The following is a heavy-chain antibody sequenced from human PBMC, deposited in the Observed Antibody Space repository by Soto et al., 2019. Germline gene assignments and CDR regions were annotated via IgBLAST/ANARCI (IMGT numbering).Heavy chain of an antibody. CDR3: ASGTTTVPDY. Sequence: SETLSLTCTVSGGSISSGGYYWSWIRQHPGKGLEWIGYIYYSGSTYYNPSLKSRVTISVDTSKNQFSLKRSSVTAADTAVYYCASGTTTVPDYWGQGTLVTVSS. CDR2: IYYSGST. D-gene: IGHD4-17*01. J-gene: IGHJ4*02. V-gene: IGHV4-31*03. CDR1: GGSISSGGYY.